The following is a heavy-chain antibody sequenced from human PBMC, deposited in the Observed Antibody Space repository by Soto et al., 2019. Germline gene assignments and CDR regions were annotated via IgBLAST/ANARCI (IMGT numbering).Heavy chain of an antibody. D-gene: IGHD3-3*01. J-gene: IGHJ5*02. CDR1: GGSIINYY. Sequence: SATLSPTCTVSGGSIINYYWSWIRQPPGTGLEWIGYIFYSGSTNYNPSLKSRVTISVDTSKNQFSLKLSSVTAADTAVYYCARVLRFLEWFPFDPWGQGTLVTVSS. CDR3: ARVLRFLEWFPFDP. V-gene: IGHV4-59*01. CDR2: IFYSGST.